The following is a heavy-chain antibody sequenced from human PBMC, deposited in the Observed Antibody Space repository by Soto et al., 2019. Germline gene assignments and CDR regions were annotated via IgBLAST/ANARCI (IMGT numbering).Heavy chain of an antibody. V-gene: IGHV1-18*04. CDR3: ARKHYDFWSGYGNWFDP. Sequence: ASVKVSCKASGYTFTSYGISWVRQAPGQGLEWMGWISAYNGNTNYAQKLQGRVTMTTDTSTSTAYMELRSLRSDDTAVYNCARKHYDFWSGYGNWFDPWGQGTLVTVSS. D-gene: IGHD3-3*01. CDR2: ISAYNGNT. J-gene: IGHJ5*02. CDR1: GYTFTSYG.